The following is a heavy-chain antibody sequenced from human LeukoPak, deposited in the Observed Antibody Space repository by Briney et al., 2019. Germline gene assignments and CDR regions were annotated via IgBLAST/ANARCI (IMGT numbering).Heavy chain of an antibody. CDR2: IDHSGST. D-gene: IGHD4-17*01. CDR1: GGSFSSGDYY. CDR3: ARGGVYGDYRY. Sequence: SETLSLTCTVSGGSFSSGDYYWSWIRQPPGKGLEWIGDIDHSGSTNYNPSLKSRVSVSVETSKNQFSLKLSSVTAADTAVYFCARGGVYGDYRYWGQGILVTVSS. J-gene: IGHJ4*02. V-gene: IGHV4-30-4*01.